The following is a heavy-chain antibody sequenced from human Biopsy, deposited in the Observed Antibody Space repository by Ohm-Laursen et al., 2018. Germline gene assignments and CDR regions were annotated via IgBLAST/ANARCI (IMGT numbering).Heavy chain of an antibody. D-gene: IGHD3-22*01. Sequence: GASVKVSCKASGDTFTEYYINWVRQAPGQGLEWMGIINPRSGNTGYSQKFQVRVTMTTDTSTSTVYMELSSLSSEDTAVYYCAKNYDPLYHDTSGLFDYWGQGTLVTVSS. V-gene: IGHV1-46*01. CDR1: GDTFTEYY. CDR2: INPRSGNT. J-gene: IGHJ4*02. CDR3: AKNYDPLYHDTSGLFDY.